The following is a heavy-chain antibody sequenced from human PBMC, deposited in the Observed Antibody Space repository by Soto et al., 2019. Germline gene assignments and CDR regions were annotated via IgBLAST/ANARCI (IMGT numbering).Heavy chain of an antibody. CDR3: ARVHGGPLWFGDKEYLEFDY. Sequence: SETLSLTCTVSGGSISSGGYYWSWIRQHPGKGLEWIGYIYYSGSTYYNPSLKSRVTISVDTSKNQFSLKLSSVTAADTAVYYCARVHGGPLWFGDKEYLEFDYWGQGTLVTVSS. J-gene: IGHJ4*02. D-gene: IGHD3-10*01. V-gene: IGHV4-31*03. CDR2: IYYSGST. CDR1: GGSISSGGYY.